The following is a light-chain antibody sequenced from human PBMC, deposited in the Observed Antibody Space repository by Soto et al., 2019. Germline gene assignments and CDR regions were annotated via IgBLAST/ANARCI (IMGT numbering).Light chain of an antibody. J-gene: IGKJ1*01. CDR1: QSVLYSSNNKNY. Sequence: DIVMTQSPDSLAVSLGERATINCKSSQSVLYSSNNKNYLAWYQQKPGQPPKLLIYWASTRESGVPDRFSGSGSGTDFTLTISSLQAEDVAVYYCHQYYNTPPWTLGQGTKVDIK. CDR2: WAS. CDR3: HQYYNTPPWT. V-gene: IGKV4-1*01.